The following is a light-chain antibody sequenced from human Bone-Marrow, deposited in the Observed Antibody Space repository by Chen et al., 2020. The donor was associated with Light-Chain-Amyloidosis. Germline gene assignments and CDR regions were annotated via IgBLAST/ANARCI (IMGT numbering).Light chain of an antibody. CDR2: GSS. J-gene: IGKJ4*01. CDR1: QTISSTY. CDR3: QQYGTSPLT. Sequence: EIALTQSPGTLSLSPGEGANLSCRASQTISSTYLTWYQQKFGKAPRLRIYGSSSRGTGIPDRVTGSGSWTDCTLTIRILEPEDFAMYYCQQYGTSPLTFGGGTKVEIK. V-gene: IGKV3-20*01.